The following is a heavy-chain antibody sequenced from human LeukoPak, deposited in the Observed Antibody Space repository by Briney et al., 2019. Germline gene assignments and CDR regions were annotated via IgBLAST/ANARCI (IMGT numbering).Heavy chain of an antibody. CDR3: ARHRYSYGDSYYFDY. D-gene: IGHD5-18*01. V-gene: IGHV5-51*01. J-gene: IGHJ4*02. CDR2: IYPGDSDT. Sequence: RGESLKISCKGSGYSFTSYWIGWVRQMPGKGLEWMGIIYPGDSDTRYSPSFQGHVTISADKSISTAYLQWNSLRASDTAMYYCARHRYSYGDSYYFDYWGQGTLVTVSS. CDR1: GYSFTSYW.